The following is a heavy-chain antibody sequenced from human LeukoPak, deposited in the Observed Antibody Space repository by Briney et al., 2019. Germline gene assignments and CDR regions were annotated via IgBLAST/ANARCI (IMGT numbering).Heavy chain of an antibody. D-gene: IGHD3-10*01. CDR1: GFTFSSSS. J-gene: IGHJ4*02. CDR3: ARAPMVRGVITSFDQ. Sequence: GGALRLSCAASGFTFSSSSMTWVRQAPGRGLEWVSYIDSSSSTIYSADSVRGRFTISRDNAENSLYLQMSSLRDEETAVYYCARAPMVRGVITSFDQWGQGTLVTVSS. V-gene: IGHV3-48*02. CDR2: IDSSSSTI.